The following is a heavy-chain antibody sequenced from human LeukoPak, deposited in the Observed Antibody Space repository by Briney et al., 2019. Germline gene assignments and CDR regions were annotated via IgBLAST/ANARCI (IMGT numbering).Heavy chain of an antibody. V-gene: IGHV4-39*07. J-gene: IGHJ6*03. CDR3: ARAPYSSSWYSIGYYYMDV. D-gene: IGHD6-13*01. CDR2: IYYSGST. CDR1: GGSISSSSYY. Sequence: SETLSLTCTVSGGSISSSSYYWGWIRQPPGKGLEWIGRIYYSGSTYYNPSLKSRVTISVDTSKKQFSLQMSSVTAANTAVYYGARAPYSSSWYSIGYYYMDVWGKGTTVTVSS.